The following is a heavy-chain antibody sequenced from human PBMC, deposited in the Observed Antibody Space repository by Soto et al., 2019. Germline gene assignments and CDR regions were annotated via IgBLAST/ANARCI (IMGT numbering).Heavy chain of an antibody. J-gene: IGHJ6*02. Sequence: GGSLRLSCAASGFTFSNAWMNWVRQAPGKGLEWVGRIKSKTDGGTTDYTAPVKSRFNISRDDSKNTLYLKLNTLKPEDTAVYYCTTYSLAPDYGGNLGYYYYGMDVWGQGTTVTVSS. CDR2: IKSKTDGGTT. D-gene: IGHD4-17*01. CDR1: GFTFSNAW. V-gene: IGHV3-15*07. CDR3: TTYSLAPDYGGNLGYYYYGMDV.